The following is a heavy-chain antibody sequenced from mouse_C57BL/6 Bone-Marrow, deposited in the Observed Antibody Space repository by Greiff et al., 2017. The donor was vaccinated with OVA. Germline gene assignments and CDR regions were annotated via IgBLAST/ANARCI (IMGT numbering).Heavy chain of an antibody. Sequence: QVQLQQPGAELVRPGSSVKLSCKASGYTFTSYWMDWVKQRPGQGLEWIGNIYPSDSETHYNQKFKDKATLTVDKSSSTAYMQLSSLTSEDSAVYYCAREGDGYWMDDWGQGTSVTVSS. CDR1: GYTFTSYW. V-gene: IGHV1-61*01. CDR2: IYPSDSET. D-gene: IGHD2-3*01. CDR3: AREGDGYWMDD. J-gene: IGHJ4*01.